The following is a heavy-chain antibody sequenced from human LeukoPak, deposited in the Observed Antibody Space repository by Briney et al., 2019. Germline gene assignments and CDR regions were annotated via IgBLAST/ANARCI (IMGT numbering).Heavy chain of an antibody. CDR2: IYYSGST. V-gene: IGHV4-59*01. D-gene: IGHD2-2*01. Sequence: SETLSLTCTVSGGSISSYYWSWIRQPPGKGLEWIGYIYYSGSTNYNPSLKSRVTISVDTSKNQFSLKLSSVTAADTAVYYCARSGCSSTSCYPRYFDYWGQGTLVTVSS. J-gene: IGHJ4*02. CDR3: ARSGCSSTSCYPRYFDY. CDR1: GGSISSYY.